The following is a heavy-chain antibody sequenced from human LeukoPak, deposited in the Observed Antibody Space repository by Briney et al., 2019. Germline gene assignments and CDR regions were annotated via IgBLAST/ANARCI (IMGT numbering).Heavy chain of an antibody. V-gene: IGHV3-30*03. CDR3: TRTFLSGDGYKVGYFDY. J-gene: IGHJ4*02. D-gene: IGHD5-24*01. Sequence: PGGSLRLSCAASGFTFSSYGMHCVRQAPGKGLEWVAVISYDGSNTYYADSVKGRFTISRDNSKNTLFLQMNSLTAEDTAMYYCTRTFLSGDGYKVGYFDYWGQGTLVTVSS. CDR2: ISYDGSNT. CDR1: GFTFSSYG.